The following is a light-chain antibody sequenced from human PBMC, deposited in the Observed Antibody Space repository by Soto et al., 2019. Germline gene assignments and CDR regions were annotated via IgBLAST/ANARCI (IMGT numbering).Light chain of an antibody. V-gene: IGLV2-23*01. CDR3: CSYAGSSTFV. CDR1: SSDVGSYNL. Sequence: QSALTQPASVSGSPGQSITISCTGTSSDVGSYNLVSWYQHHPGKAPKLMIYEGSKRPSGVSNRFSASKFGNTASLTISGLQAEDEADYYCCSYAGSSTFVFGTGTKLTVL. CDR2: EGS. J-gene: IGLJ1*01.